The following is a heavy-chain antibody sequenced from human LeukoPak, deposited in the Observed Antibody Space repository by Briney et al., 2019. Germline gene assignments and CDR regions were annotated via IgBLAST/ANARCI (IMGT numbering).Heavy chain of an antibody. Sequence: SGGSLRLSCAASGFTFSSYAMSWVRQAPGKGLEWVSAISGSGGSTYYADSVKGRFTISRDNSKNTLYLQMNSLRAEDTAVYYCAKGGVLMVYAIPRDIWGQGTMVTVSS. J-gene: IGHJ3*02. CDR3: AKGGVLMVYAIPRDI. V-gene: IGHV3-23*01. D-gene: IGHD2-8*01. CDR2: ISGSGGST. CDR1: GFTFSSYA.